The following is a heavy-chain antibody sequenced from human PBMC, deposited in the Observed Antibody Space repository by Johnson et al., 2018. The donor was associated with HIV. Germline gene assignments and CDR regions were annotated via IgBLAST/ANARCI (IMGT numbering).Heavy chain of an antibody. J-gene: IGHJ3*02. CDR2: IRYDGSNK. Sequence: QVQLVESGGGLVQRGGSLRLSCAASGFTFSSYGMHWVRQAPGKGLEWVAFIRYDGSNKYYADSVKGRFTISRDNTKNPRSLQMNSLRAEDTAVYDCARASPNYYDISGYFPLDAFDIWGQGTMVTVSS. CDR3: ARASPNYYDISGYFPLDAFDI. V-gene: IGHV3-30*02. D-gene: IGHD3-22*01. CDR1: GFTFSSYG.